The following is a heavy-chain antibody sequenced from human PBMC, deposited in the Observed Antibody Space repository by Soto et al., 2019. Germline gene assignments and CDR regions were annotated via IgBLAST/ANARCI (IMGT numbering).Heavy chain of an antibody. D-gene: IGHD2-15*01. CDR2: IYYSGST. J-gene: IGHJ5*02. CDR3: ARLVVAATYWFDP. CDR1: GGSISSGDYY. V-gene: IGHV4-30-4*01. Sequence: QVQLQESGPGLVKPSQTLSLTCTVSGGSISSGDYYWSWIRQPPGKGLEWIGYIYYSGSTYYNPSLMSRVTIAVDTSKNQFSLKLSSVTAADTAVYYCARLVVAATYWFDPWGQGTLVTVSS.